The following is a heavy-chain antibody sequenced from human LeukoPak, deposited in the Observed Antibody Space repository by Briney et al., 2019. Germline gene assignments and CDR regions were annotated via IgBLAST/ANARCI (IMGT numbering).Heavy chain of an antibody. CDR2: IRYDGSNK. Sequence: GGSLRLSCEASGFTFSNYGMHWVRQAPGKGLEWVAFIRYDGSNKNYADSVKGRFTISRDNSKNTLYVQMNSLRAEDTAIYYCAKDIGVRDPYDAFDISGQGTVVTVSS. D-gene: IGHD3-3*01. CDR3: AKDIGVRDPYDAFDI. CDR1: GFTFSNYG. V-gene: IGHV3-30*02. J-gene: IGHJ3*02.